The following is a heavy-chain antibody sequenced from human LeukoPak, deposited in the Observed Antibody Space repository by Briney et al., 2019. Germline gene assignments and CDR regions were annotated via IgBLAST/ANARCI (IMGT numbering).Heavy chain of an antibody. CDR2: VYASGST. V-gene: IGHV4-61*02. J-gene: IGHJ4*02. D-gene: IGHD6-13*01. Sequence: SETLSLTCTVSGGSTSSGSYYWSWIRQPAGKGLEWIGRVYASGSTNYSPSLKSRVTIPVDTSKNQFSLNLSSVTAADTAVYYCARESGIAILDWGQGTLVTVSS. CDR1: GGSTSSGSYY. CDR3: ARESGIAILD.